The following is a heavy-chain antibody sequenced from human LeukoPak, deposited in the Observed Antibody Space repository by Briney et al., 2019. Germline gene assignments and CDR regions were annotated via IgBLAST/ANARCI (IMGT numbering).Heavy chain of an antibody. CDR2: ISTSGSTI. CDR1: GFTFSSYS. D-gene: IGHD3-9*01. Sequence: GGSLRLSCAASGFTFSSYSMNWVRQAPGKGLEWVSYISTSGSTIYYADSVKGRFTISRDNAKNSLYLQMNSLRAEDTAVYYCARDRLHYDSLTGYPADWGQGTLVTVSS. CDR3: ARDRLHYDSLTGYPAD. J-gene: IGHJ4*02. V-gene: IGHV3-48*01.